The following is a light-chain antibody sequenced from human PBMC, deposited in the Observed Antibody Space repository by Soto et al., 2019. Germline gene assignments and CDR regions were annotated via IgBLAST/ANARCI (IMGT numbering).Light chain of an antibody. CDR3: SSYRDTSKLV. V-gene: IGLV2-14*01. Sequence: QSVLTQSASVSASPGQSITISCSGSSSDVGGYDYVSWYQQHPGKAPKLVIYEVNNRPSGVSDRFSGSKSGNTASLTISGVQADDEADYYCSSYRDTSKLVFGPGTKLTVL. J-gene: IGLJ1*01. CDR1: SSDVGGYDY. CDR2: EVN.